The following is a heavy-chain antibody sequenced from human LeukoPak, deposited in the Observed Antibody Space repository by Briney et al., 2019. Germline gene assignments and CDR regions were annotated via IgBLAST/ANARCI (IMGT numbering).Heavy chain of an antibody. J-gene: IGHJ4*02. CDR1: GGSFSGFY. D-gene: IGHD1-1*01. V-gene: IGHV4-34*01. CDR3: ARVSGYLFDY. CDR2: INHSGST. Sequence: SETLSLTCVVSGGSFSGFYWSWIRQPPGKGLEWIGEINHSGSTNYNPSLKSRVTISVDTSKNQFSLKLSSVTAADTAVYYCARVSGYLFDYWGQGTLVTVSS.